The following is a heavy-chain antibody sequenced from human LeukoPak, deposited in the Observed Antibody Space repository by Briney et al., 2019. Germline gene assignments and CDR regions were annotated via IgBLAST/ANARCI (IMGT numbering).Heavy chain of an antibody. D-gene: IGHD3-22*01. CDR3: AREVVHNSSGYYDAFDI. J-gene: IGHJ3*02. V-gene: IGHV3-66*01. CDR2: IYSGGST. Sequence: GGSLRLSCAASGFTVSSNYMRWVRQAPGKGLEWVSVIYSGGSTSYADSVKEGLTISRDNSKNTLYLQTNRQRAEGTDVYYCAREVVHNSSGYYDAFDIGGQGTMVTVSS. CDR1: GFTVSSNY.